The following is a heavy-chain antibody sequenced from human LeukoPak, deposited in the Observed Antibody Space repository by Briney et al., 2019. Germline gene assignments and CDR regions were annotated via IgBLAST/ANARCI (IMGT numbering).Heavy chain of an antibody. CDR1: GGSISSGSYY. J-gene: IGHJ4*02. CDR3: ARGTWIQTFFFDY. Sequence: SETLSLTCTVSGGSISSGSYYWSWIRQPAGKGLEWIGRIYTSGSTNYNPSLKSRVTISVDTSKNQFSLKLSSVTAADTAVYYCARGTWIQTFFFDYWGQGTLVTVSS. CDR2: IYTSGST. D-gene: IGHD5-18*01. V-gene: IGHV4-61*02.